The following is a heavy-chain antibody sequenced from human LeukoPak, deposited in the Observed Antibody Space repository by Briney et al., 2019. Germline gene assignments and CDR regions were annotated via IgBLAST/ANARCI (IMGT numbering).Heavy chain of an antibody. CDR1: GFTFSSYG. J-gene: IGHJ4*02. CDR2: IWYDGSNK. CDR3: ARDFHYYDSRWPPNFDY. Sequence: GGSLRLSCAASGFTFSSYGMHWVRQAPGKGLEWVAVIWYDGSNKYYADSVKGRFTIYRDNSKNTLYLQMNSLRAEDTAVYYCARDFHYYDSRWPPNFDYWGQGTLVTVSS. D-gene: IGHD3-22*01. V-gene: IGHV3-33*01.